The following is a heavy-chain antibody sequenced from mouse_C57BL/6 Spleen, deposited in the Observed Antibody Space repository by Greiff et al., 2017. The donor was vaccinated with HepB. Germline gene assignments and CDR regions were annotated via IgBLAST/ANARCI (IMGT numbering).Heavy chain of an antibody. Sequence: EVKLVESGGGLVKPGGSLKLSCAASGFTFSDYGMHWVRQAPEKGLEWVAYISSGSSTIYYADTVKGRVTISRDNAKNTLFLQMTSLRSEDTAMYYCARANWEGFDYWGQGTTLTVSS. D-gene: IGHD4-1*02. V-gene: IGHV5-17*01. J-gene: IGHJ2*01. CDR1: GFTFSDYG. CDR2: ISSGSSTI. CDR3: ARANWEGFDY.